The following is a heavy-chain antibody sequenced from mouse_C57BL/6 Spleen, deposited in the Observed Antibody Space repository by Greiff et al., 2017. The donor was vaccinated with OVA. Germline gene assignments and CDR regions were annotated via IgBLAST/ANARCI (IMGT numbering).Heavy chain of an antibody. J-gene: IGHJ3*01. Sequence: QVQLKESGPELVKPGASVKISCKASGYAFSSSWMNWVKQRPGKGLEWIGRIYPGAGDTNYNGKFKGKATLTADKSSSTAYMQLSSLTSEDSAVYFCARWGDYSFAYWGQGTLVTVSA. V-gene: IGHV1-82*01. D-gene: IGHD1-1*01. CDR2: IYPGAGDT. CDR3: ARWGDYSFAY. CDR1: GYAFSSSW.